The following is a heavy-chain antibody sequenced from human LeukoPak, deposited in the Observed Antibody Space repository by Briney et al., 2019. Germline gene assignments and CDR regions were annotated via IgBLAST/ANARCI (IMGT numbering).Heavy chain of an antibody. V-gene: IGHV3-30*02. Sequence: PGGSLRLSCAASGFTFSNYAMHWVRQAPGKGLEWVAFIRYDGSDKYYADSVRGRFTISRDNSKNTLYLQMNSLRAEDTAVYYCAEGVYYDSSGYSFDYWGQGTLVTVSS. J-gene: IGHJ4*02. D-gene: IGHD3-22*01. CDR3: AEGVYYDSSGYSFDY. CDR2: IRYDGSDK. CDR1: GFTFSNYA.